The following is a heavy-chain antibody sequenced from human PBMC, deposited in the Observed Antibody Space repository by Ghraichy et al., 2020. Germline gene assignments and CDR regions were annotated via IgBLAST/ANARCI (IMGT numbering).Heavy chain of an antibody. V-gene: IGHV3-48*03. CDR2: ISSSGSTI. J-gene: IGHJ5*02. Sequence: YISSSGSTIYYADSVKGRFTISRDNAKNSLYLQMNSLRAEDTAVYYCARLGGYCSSTSCYREDNWFDPWG. CDR3: ARLGGYCSSTSCYREDNWFDP. D-gene: IGHD2-2*03.